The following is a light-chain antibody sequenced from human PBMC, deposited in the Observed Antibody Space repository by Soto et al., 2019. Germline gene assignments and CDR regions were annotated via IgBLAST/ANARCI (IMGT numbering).Light chain of an antibody. Sequence: AIRMTQSPSSLSASTGDRVTITCRASQGISSYLAWYQQKPGKAPKLLIYAASTLQSGVPSRFSGSGSGTDFTLTSSCLQSEDFATYYCQQYYSYPQTFGPGTKVDIK. CDR2: AAS. CDR3: QQYYSYPQT. V-gene: IGKV1-8*01. J-gene: IGKJ3*01. CDR1: QGISSY.